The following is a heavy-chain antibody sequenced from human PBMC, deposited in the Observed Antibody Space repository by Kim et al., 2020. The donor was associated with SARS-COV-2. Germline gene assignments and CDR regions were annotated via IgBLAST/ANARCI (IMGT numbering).Heavy chain of an antibody. V-gene: IGHV4-59*01. CDR1: GGSISSYY. CDR3: ARDSYGSGSYYFDY. J-gene: IGHJ4*02. Sequence: SETLSRTCTVSGGSISSYYWSWIRQPPGKGLEWIGYIYYSGSTNYNPSLKSRVTISVDTSKNQFSLKLSSVTTADTAVYYCARDSYGSGSYYFDYWGQGT. CDR2: IYYSGST. D-gene: IGHD3-10*01.